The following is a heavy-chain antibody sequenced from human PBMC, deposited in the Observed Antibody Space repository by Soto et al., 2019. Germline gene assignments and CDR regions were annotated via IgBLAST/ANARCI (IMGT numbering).Heavy chain of an antibody. CDR2: ISETSSAI. CDR1: GFTFNSFS. V-gene: IGHV3-48*02. CDR3: TSWKYNPTVPFDY. D-gene: IGHD1-20*01. J-gene: IGHJ4*02. Sequence: EVQLVESGGGSVQPGGSLRLSCAASGFTFNSFSMNWVRQAPGKGLEWISYISETSSAIFYADSVRGRFTISRDNAKNSLYLQMNSLREDDTAVYYCTSWKYNPTVPFDYWGQGTLVTVSS.